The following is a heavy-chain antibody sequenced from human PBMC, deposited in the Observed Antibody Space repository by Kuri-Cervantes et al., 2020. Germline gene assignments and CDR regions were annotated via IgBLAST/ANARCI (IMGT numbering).Heavy chain of an antibody. Sequence: ESLKISCAVSGYSISSGYYWGWIRQPPGKGLEWIGTIYHSGSTYYNPSLKSRVTISKDTSKNQFSLKLSSVTAADTAVYYCAATPGELPWGQGTLVTVSS. CDR1: GYSISSGYY. D-gene: IGHD1-26*01. J-gene: IGHJ5*02. CDR2: IYHSGST. CDR3: AATPGELP. V-gene: IGHV4-38-2*01.